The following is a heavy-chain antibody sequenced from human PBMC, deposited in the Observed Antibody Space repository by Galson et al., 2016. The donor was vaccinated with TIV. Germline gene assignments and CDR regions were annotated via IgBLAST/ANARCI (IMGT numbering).Heavy chain of an antibody. J-gene: IGHJ4*02. CDR2: IWFDGSEK. V-gene: IGHV3-33*01. D-gene: IGHD2-2*01. CDR3: ARELRCDTTSCNSLFDY. Sequence: SLRLSCAASGFSFGTYGMHWVRQAPGKGLEWVAIIWFDGSEKYYADSVKGRLTISRDNSKKTLYLQLSSLRAADTAVYYCARELRCDTTSCNSLFDYWGQGTLVTVSS. CDR1: GFSFGTYG.